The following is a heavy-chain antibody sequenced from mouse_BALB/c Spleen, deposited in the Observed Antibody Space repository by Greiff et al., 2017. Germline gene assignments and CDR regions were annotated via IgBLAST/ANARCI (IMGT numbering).Heavy chain of an antibody. J-gene: IGHJ3*01. CDR2: ISSGGSYT. V-gene: IGHV5-6*01. CDR1: GFTFSSYG. D-gene: IGHD2-4*01. CDR3: ARHEDDYAWFAY. Sequence: DVQLVESGGDLVKPGGSLKLSCAASGFTFSSYGMSWVRQTPDKRLEWVATISSGGSYTYYPDSVKGRFTISRDNAKNTLYLQMSSLKSEDTAMYYCARHEDDYAWFAYWGQGTLVTVSA.